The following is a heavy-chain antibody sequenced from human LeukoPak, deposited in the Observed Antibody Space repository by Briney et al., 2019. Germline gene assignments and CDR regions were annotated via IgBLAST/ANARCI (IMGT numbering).Heavy chain of an antibody. D-gene: IGHD3-16*02. CDR3: ARVIPNSFFDY. Sequence: GGSLRLSCAASGFTVSSNYMSWVRQAPGKGLKWVSVIYSGGSTYYADSVKGRFTISRDNSKNTLYLQMNSLRAEDTAVYYCARVIPNSFFDYWGQGTLVTVSS. J-gene: IGHJ4*02. CDR1: GFTVSSNY. V-gene: IGHV3-66*01. CDR2: IYSGGST.